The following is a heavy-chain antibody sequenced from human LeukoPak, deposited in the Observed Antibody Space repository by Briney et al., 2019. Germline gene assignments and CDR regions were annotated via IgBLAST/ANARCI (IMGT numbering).Heavy chain of an antibody. J-gene: IGHJ4*02. V-gene: IGHV3-74*01. D-gene: IGHD6-13*01. CDR2: INSDGTVT. CDR3: VREYGSSCYS. CDR1: GFTFSPYW. Sequence: GGSLRLSCAASGFTFSPYWRKWVRQAPGKGLEWVSRINSDGTVTSYADSVKGRFTVSRDNAKNTLHLHMNSLRAEDTAVYFCVREYGSSCYSWGQGALVTVSP.